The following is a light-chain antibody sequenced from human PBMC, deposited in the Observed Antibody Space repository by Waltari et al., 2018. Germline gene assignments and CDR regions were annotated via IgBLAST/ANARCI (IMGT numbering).Light chain of an antibody. Sequence: DVVMTQSPLSLPVSLGQPVSISCRSSRSLVHSDGNTYLNWFQQRPGQSPRRLIYKVSNRDSGVPDRFSGSGSGADFTLKISRVEAEDVGIYYCMQSIHWPWTFGQGTKVEIK. J-gene: IGKJ1*01. CDR2: KVS. CDR3: MQSIHWPWT. CDR1: RSLVHSDGNTY. V-gene: IGKV2-30*02.